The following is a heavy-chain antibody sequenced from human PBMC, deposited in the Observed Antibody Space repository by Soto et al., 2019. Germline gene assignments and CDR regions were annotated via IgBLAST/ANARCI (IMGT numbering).Heavy chain of an antibody. CDR1: GYSFATYW. CDR2: IFPADSDT. J-gene: IGHJ6*03. V-gene: IGHV5-51*01. Sequence: PGESLKISCKGSGYSFATYWIGWVRQMPGKGLEWMGIIFPADSDTRYRPSFQGQVTISADKSISTAYLQWSSLKASDTAMYYCARQTDYYYMDVWGKGTTVTVSS. CDR3: ARQTDYYYMDV.